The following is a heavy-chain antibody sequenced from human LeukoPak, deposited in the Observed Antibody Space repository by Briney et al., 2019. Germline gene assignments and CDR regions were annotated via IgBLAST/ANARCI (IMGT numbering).Heavy chain of an antibody. CDR2: INPSGGIT. CDR1: GYTFTNYY. J-gene: IGHJ4*02. CDR3: ARVSVGATMLAYFDY. D-gene: IGHD1-26*01. V-gene: IGHV1-46*01. Sequence: ASVKVSCKASGYTFTNYYMHWVRQAPGQGLEWMGMINPSGGITNYAQKFQGRVTMTRDMSTSTVYMELSSLRSEDTAVYYCARVSVGATMLAYFDYWGQGTLVTVSS.